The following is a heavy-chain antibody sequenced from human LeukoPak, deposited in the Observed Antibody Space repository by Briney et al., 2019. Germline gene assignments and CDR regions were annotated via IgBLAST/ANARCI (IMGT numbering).Heavy chain of an antibody. CDR3: ASEIRPNDY. Sequence: GGSLRLSCAASGFTFSNYALHWVRQAPGKGLEWLAFISYDGNVRYYADSVKGRFTISRDNSKDTLFLQLNSLRVEDTAVYYCASEIRPNDYWGQGTLVTVSS. V-gene: IGHV3-30-3*01. CDR1: GFTFSNYA. J-gene: IGHJ4*02. CDR2: ISYDGNVR.